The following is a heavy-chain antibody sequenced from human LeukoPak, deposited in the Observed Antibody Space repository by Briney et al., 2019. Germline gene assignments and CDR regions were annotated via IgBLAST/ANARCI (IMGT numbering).Heavy chain of an antibody. D-gene: IGHD5-18*01. CDR3: ARGQYRRDY. V-gene: IGHV4-34*01. J-gene: IGHJ4*02. Sequence: PETLSLTCAVYGGSFSGHYWNWIRQPPGKGLEWIGEINHSGTTKYNPSLKSRATISVDTSKNQFSLNLNSVTAADTAVYYCARGQYRRDYWGQGTLVTVSS. CDR1: GGSFSGHY. CDR2: INHSGTT.